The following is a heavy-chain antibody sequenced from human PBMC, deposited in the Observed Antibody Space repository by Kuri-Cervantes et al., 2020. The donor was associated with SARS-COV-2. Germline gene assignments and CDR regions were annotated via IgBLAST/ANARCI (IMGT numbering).Heavy chain of an antibody. D-gene: IGHD5-18*01. J-gene: IGHJ4*02. CDR2: ISSSSSYI. CDR1: GFTFSSYS. V-gene: IGHV3-21*01. Sequence: GESLKISCAASGFTFSSYSMNWVRQAPGKGLEWVSSISSSSSYIYYADSVKGRFTISRDNAKNSLYLQMNSLRAEDTAVYYCARDFGYLNSYGYDRGQGTLVTVSS. CDR3: ARDFGYLNSYGYD.